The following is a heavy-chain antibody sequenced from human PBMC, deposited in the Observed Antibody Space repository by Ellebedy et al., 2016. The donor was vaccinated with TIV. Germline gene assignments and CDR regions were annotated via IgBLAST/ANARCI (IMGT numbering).Heavy chain of an antibody. D-gene: IGHD5-12*01. CDR3: ARDRFGYSGYPYYFDY. CDR2: IWYDGSNK. V-gene: IGHV3-33*01. Sequence: PGGSLRLSCAASGFTFSSYGMHWVRQAPGKGLEWVAVIWYDGSNKYYADSVKGRFTISRDNSKNTLYLQMNSLRAEDTAVYYCARDRFGYSGYPYYFDYWGQGTLVTVSS. CDR1: GFTFSSYG. J-gene: IGHJ4*02.